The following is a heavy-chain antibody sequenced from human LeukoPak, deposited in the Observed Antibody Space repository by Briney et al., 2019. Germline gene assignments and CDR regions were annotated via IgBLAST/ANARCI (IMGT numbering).Heavy chain of an antibody. Sequence: PGGSLRLSCLASGFTFSSYAMSWVRQAPGKGLEWVSAISGSGGSTYYADSVKGRFTISRDNSKNTLYLQMNSLRAEDTAVYYCAKDLVRYCSGGSCYPNYWGQGTLVTVSS. CDR1: GFTFSSYA. D-gene: IGHD2-15*01. V-gene: IGHV3-23*01. CDR2: ISGSGGST. CDR3: AKDLVRYCSGGSCYPNY. J-gene: IGHJ4*02.